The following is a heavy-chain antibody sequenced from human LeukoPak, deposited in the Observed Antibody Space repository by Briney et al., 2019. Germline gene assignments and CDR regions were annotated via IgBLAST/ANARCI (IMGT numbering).Heavy chain of an antibody. D-gene: IGHD3-22*01. CDR1: GGSISSGDYY. CDR3: ARPYYYDSRIDP. Sequence: SETLSLTCTVSGGSISSGDYYWSWIRQPPGKGLEWIAYMYYSGSTYYNPSPKSRVTMSADTSKDQLSLKLSSVTAADTAVYYCARPYYYDSRIDPWGQGILVTVSS. J-gene: IGHJ5*02. CDR2: MYYSGST. V-gene: IGHV4-30-4*01.